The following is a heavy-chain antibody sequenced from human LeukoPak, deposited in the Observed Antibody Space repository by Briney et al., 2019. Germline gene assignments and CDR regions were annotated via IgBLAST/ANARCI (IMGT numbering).Heavy chain of an antibody. CDR3: ARDRKYYYHMDV. CDR2: FYHSGST. D-gene: IGHD1-14*01. V-gene: IGHV4-4*02. CDR1: GGPISSSNW. Sequence: PSGTLSLTCAVSGGPISSSNWWSWVRQPPGKGLEWIGEFYHSGSTNYNPSLKSRVTISVDTSKNQYSLNLSSVTAADTAVYYCARDRKYYYHMDVWGKGTTVTVSS. J-gene: IGHJ6*04.